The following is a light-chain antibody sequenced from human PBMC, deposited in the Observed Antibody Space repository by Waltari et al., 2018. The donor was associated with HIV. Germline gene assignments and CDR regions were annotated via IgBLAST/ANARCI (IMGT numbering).Light chain of an antibody. CDR2: EGS. J-gene: IGLJ2*01. Sequence: SALTPPAPVSGSPGPSISISCTGTTSDVGSYTLVSRYHQHPGKATKLMTYEGSKRPSGVSNRFSGSKSGNTASLTISGLQAEDEADYDCCSYAGSLVFGGGTKLTVL. CDR3: CSYAGSLV. V-gene: IGLV2-23*01. CDR1: TSDVGSYTL.